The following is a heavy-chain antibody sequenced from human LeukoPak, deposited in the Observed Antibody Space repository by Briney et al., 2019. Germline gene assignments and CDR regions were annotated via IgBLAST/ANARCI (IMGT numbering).Heavy chain of an antibody. D-gene: IGHD6-6*01. Sequence: ASVKVSCKASGGTFSSYAISWVRQAPGQGLEWMGWMNPNSGNTGYAQKFQGRVTMTRNTSISTAYMELSSLRSEDTAVYYCATAHSYSSSSFDPWGQGTLVTVSS. V-gene: IGHV1-8*02. CDR2: MNPNSGNT. CDR3: ATAHSYSSSSFDP. CDR1: GGTFSSYA. J-gene: IGHJ5*02.